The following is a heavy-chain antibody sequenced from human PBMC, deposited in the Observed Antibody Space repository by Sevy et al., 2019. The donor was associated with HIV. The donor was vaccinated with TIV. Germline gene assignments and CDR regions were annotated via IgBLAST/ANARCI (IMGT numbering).Heavy chain of an antibody. CDR3: AKIGKRAWDFDS. V-gene: IGHV3-7*01. D-gene: IGHD1-1*01. J-gene: IGHJ4*02. CDR2: INEDGAVK. CDR1: GFRFSNFW. Sequence: GGSLRLSCAASGFRFSNFWMSWVRQAPGKGLEWVANINEDGAVKYYADSVKGRFIISRDTANDSRYVQMFSLRAEDTAVYYCAKIGKRAWDFDSWGQGTRVTVSS.